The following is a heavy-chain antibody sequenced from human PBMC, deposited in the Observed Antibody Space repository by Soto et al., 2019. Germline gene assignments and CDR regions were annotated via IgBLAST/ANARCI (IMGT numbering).Heavy chain of an antibody. D-gene: IGHD2-15*01. J-gene: IGHJ4*02. Sequence: PSETLSLTCTVSGGSTSSYYWSWIRQPPGKGLEWIGYIYYSGSTNYNPSLKSRVTISVDTSKNQFSLKLSSVTAADTAVYYCARLPLYCSGGSCYSHFDYWGQGTLVTVSS. V-gene: IGHV4-59*01. CDR1: GGSTSSYY. CDR3: ARLPLYCSGGSCYSHFDY. CDR2: IYYSGST.